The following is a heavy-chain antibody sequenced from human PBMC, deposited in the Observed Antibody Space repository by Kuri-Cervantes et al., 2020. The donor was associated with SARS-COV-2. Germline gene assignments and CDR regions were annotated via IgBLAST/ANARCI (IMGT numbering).Heavy chain of an antibody. CDR2: INPSGGST. V-gene: IGHV1-46*01. Sequence: ASVKVFCKASGYTFTSYYMHWVRQAPGQGLAWMGIINPSGGSTSYAQKFQGRGTMTMDTSTSTVYMELSSLRSDDTAVYYCAREPARAYSGSYSDDWGQGTLVTVSS. CDR3: AREPARAYSGSYSDD. D-gene: IGHD1-26*01. J-gene: IGHJ4*02. CDR1: GYTFTSYY.